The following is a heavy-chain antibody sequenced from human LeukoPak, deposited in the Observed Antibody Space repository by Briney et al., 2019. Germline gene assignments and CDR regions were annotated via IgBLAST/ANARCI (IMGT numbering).Heavy chain of an antibody. J-gene: IGHJ5*02. Sequence: SETLSLTCAVYGGSFSGYYWSWIRQPPGKGLEWLGEINHSGSTNYNPSLKSRVTISVDTSKNQFSLKLSSVTAADTAVYYCARGFEGSGSLKCSHLGFDPWGQGTLVTVSS. CDR3: ARGFEGSGSLKCSHLGFDP. CDR2: INHSGST. D-gene: IGHD3-10*01. CDR1: GGSFSGYY. V-gene: IGHV4-34*01.